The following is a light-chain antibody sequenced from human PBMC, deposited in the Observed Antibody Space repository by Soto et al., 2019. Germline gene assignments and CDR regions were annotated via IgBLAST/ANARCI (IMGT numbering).Light chain of an antibody. Sequence: DIVLTQSPATLSLSPGNRVTLSCRANERISHSLAWYQQRPGQAPRVLIFDASFMAIGIPERFSGSVSGTDFTPSINSLEPEDFAVYYCQLSQQPSSCPPIAFGQGTRLEIK. CDR3: QLSQQPSSCPPIA. V-gene: IGKV3-11*01. CDR1: ERISHS. CDR2: DAS. J-gene: IGKJ5*01.